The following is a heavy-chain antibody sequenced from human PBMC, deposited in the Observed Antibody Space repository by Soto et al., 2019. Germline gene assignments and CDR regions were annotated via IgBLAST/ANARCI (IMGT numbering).Heavy chain of an antibody. J-gene: IGHJ6*02. Sequence: SETLSLTCTVSGGSISSYYWSWIRQPPGKGLEWIGYIYYSGSTNYNPSLKSRVTISVDTSKNQFSLKLSSVTAADTAVYYCARDPAGYSGTAGGYYYYGMDVWGQGTTVTVSS. V-gene: IGHV4-59*01. D-gene: IGHD6-13*01. CDR3: ARDPAGYSGTAGGYYYYGMDV. CDR1: GGSISSYY. CDR2: IYYSGST.